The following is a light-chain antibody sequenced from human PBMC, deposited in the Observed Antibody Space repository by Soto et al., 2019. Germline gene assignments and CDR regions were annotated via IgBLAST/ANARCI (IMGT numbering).Light chain of an antibody. CDR2: EVS. V-gene: IGLV2-14*01. CDR1: SSDVGGYNY. CDR3: SSYTINTHVV. J-gene: IGLJ2*01. Sequence: QSALTQPASVSGSPGQSITISCTGTSSDVGGYNYVSWYQHHPGKAPKLMIYEVSNRPSGLSNRFSGSKSGNTASLTISGLQAEDEADYYCSSYTINTHVVFGGGTKVTVL.